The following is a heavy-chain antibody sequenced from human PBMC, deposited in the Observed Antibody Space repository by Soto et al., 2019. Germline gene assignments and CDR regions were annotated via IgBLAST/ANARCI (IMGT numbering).Heavy chain of an antibody. J-gene: IGHJ4*02. V-gene: IGHV4-39*01. CDR2: IYYSGNT. Sequence: QLQLQESGPGLVKPSETLSLTWTVSGGSISRSSYFWGWIRQPPGKGLEWIGSIYYSGNTYYNASLRSRGTISVDTSKNQFSLKLSSVTAADTAVYYCATLWFGEGDYWGQGTLVTVSS. D-gene: IGHD3-10*01. CDR3: ATLWFGEGDY. CDR1: GGSISRSSYF.